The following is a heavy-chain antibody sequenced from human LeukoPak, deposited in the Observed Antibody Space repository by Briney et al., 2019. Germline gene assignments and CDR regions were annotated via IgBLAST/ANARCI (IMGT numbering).Heavy chain of an antibody. V-gene: IGHV3-23*01. J-gene: IGHJ3*02. Sequence: GGCLRLSCAASGFTFSSYAMSWVRQAPGKGLEWVSAISGSGGSTYYADSVKGRFTISRDNAKNSLYLQMNSPRAEDTAVYYCARSKTVAGVYDAFDIWGQGTMVTVSS. D-gene: IGHD6-19*01. CDR3: ARSKTVAGVYDAFDI. CDR2: ISGSGGST. CDR1: GFTFSSYA.